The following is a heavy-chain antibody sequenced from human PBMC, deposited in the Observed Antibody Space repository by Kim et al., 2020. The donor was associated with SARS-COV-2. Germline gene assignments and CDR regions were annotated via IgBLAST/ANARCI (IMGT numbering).Heavy chain of an antibody. CDR2: ISYSGST. Sequence: SETLSLTCTVSGGSISSGSYYWGWIRQPPGKGLEWIGSISYSGSTYYSPSLKSRVTISVDTSKNQFSLNLSSGTAADTAEYYCARLRATLNDYYYYYMDVWGQGTTVTVSS. CDR3: ARLRATLNDYYYYYMDV. V-gene: IGHV4-39*01. CDR1: GGSISSGSYY. J-gene: IGHJ6*03.